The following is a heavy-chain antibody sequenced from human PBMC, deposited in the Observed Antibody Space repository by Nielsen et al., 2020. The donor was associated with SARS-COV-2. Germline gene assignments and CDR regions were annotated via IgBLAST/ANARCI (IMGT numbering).Heavy chain of an antibody. Sequence: GGSLRLSCAASGLTFSSYWMSWVRQAPGKGLEWVANIKQDGSEKYYVDSVKGRFTISRDNAKNSLYLQMNSLRAEDTAVYYCARSVSGSYYWEYYFDYWGQGTLVTVSS. V-gene: IGHV3-7*01. CDR3: ARSVSGSYYWEYYFDY. D-gene: IGHD3-10*01. J-gene: IGHJ4*02. CDR1: GLTFSSYW. CDR2: IKQDGSEK.